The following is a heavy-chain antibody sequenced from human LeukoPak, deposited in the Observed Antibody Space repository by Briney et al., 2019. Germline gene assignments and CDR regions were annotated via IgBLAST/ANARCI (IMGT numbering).Heavy chain of an antibody. J-gene: IGHJ4*02. CDR3: ATPYDYGGNLVIY. CDR1: GGSFSGYY. V-gene: IGHV4-34*01. CDR2: INLGGIT. Sequence: SETLSLTCDVYGGSFSGYYWSWIRQSPEKGLEWIGEINLGGITNYHPSLKSRVIISLDTSKNQFSLKLNSVTAADTAVYYCATPYDYGGNLVIYWGQGTLVTVSS. D-gene: IGHD4-23*01.